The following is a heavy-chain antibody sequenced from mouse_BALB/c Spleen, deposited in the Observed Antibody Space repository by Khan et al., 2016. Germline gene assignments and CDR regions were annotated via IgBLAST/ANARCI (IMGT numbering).Heavy chain of an antibody. CDR2: LSYSGST. V-gene: IGHV3-2*02. D-gene: IGHD2-3*01. Sequence: EVQLQESGPGLVKPSQSLSLTCTVTGYSITSDYAWNWIRQFPGNKLEWMGYLSYSGSTSYNPSLKSRISITRDPSKNPFFLPLTSVTTEDTAPVYCAGYDGDAWLAYWGQGTLVTVSA. J-gene: IGHJ3*01. CDR1: GYSITSDYA. CDR3: AGYDGDAWLAY.